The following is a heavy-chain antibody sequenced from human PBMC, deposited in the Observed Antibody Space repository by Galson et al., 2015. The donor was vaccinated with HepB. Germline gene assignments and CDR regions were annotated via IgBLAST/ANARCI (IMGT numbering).Heavy chain of an antibody. CDR3: AKDGKQWLANWFDP. CDR1: GFTFSSYG. Sequence: SLRLSCAASGFTFSSYGMHWVRQAPGKGLEWVAFIRYDGSNKYYADSVKGRFTISRDNSKNTLYLQMNSLRAEDTAVYYCAKDGKQWLANWFDPWGQGTLVTVSS. J-gene: IGHJ5*02. V-gene: IGHV3-30*02. CDR2: IRYDGSNK. D-gene: IGHD6-19*01.